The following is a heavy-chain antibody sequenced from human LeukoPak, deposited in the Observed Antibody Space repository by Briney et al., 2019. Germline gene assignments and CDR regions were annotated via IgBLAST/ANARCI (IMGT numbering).Heavy chain of an antibody. D-gene: IGHD6-19*01. CDR2: ISSSSSYI. V-gene: IGHV3-21*01. J-gene: IGHJ4*02. CDR1: GFTFSSYS. Sequence: GGSLRLSCAASGFTFSSYSMNWVRQAPGKGLEWVSSISSSSSYIYYADSVKGRFTISRDNAKNSLYLQMNSLRAEDTAVYYCASIAVAGLYFDYWGQGTLVTVSS. CDR3: ASIAVAGLYFDY.